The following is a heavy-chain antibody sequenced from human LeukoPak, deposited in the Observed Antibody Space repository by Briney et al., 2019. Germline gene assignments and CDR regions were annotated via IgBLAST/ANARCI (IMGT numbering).Heavy chain of an antibody. J-gene: IGHJ6*03. CDR3: ARGRQDVTMIVVVMTAVSYYLDV. CDR2: MNPSGST. CDR1: GGSFSGYY. D-gene: IGHD3-22*01. Sequence: SETLSLACAVYGGSFSGYYWTWIRQTPEKGLEWIGEMNPSGSTNYNPSLKSRVTISVDTSKNQFSLELSFVTAADTAVYYCARGRQDVTMIVVVMTAVSYYLDVWGKGTTVTVS. V-gene: IGHV4-34*01.